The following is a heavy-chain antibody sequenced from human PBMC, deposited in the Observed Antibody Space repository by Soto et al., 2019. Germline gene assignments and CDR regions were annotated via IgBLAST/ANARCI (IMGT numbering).Heavy chain of an antibody. Sequence: SETLSLTCTVSGGSVSSGSYYWSWIRQPPGKGLEWMGYIYYSGSTNYNPSLKSRVTISVDTSKNQFSLKLSPVTAADTAVYYCARETVIVAASYFDYWGQGTLATVSS. V-gene: IGHV4-61*01. D-gene: IGHD3-22*01. CDR2: IYYSGST. CDR3: ARETVIVAASYFDY. CDR1: GGSVSSGSYY. J-gene: IGHJ4*02.